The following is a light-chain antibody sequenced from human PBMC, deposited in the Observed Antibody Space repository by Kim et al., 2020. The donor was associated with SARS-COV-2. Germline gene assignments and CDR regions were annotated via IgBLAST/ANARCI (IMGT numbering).Light chain of an antibody. CDR1: KSVNSND. CDR2: AAA. J-gene: IGKJ2*01. V-gene: IGKV3-20*01. Sequence: GERAAPAGRASKSVNSNDLARYQQNVGQAPRLLIYAAASRATGIPDRFSGSGSQTDFSLTINGLEPEDFAVYYCQQYGRSPGYTFGQGTKLEIK. CDR3: QQYGRSPGYT.